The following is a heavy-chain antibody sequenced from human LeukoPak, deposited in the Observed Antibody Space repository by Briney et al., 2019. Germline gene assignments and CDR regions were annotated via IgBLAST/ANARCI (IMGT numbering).Heavy chain of an antibody. V-gene: IGHV4-34*01. Sequence: SETLSLTCAVYGGSFSGYYWSWIRQPPGKGLEWIGEINHSGSTNYNPSLKSRVTISVDTSKNQFSLKLSSVTAADTAVYYCARGRLNYYDSSGNLGCWGQGTLVTVSS. CDR3: ARGRLNYYDSSGNLGC. CDR1: GGSFSGYY. J-gene: IGHJ4*02. D-gene: IGHD3-22*01. CDR2: INHSGST.